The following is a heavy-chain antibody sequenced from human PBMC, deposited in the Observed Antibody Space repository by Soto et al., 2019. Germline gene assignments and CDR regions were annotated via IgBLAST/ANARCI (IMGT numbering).Heavy chain of an antibody. J-gene: IGHJ3*02. Sequence: GGSLRLSCAASGFTFSSYGMHWVRQAPGKGLEWVAVISYDGSNKYYADSVKGRFTISRDNSKNTLYLQMNSLRAEDTAVYYCAKDKDPLVGAPGTAFDIWGQVTMVTVSS. CDR3: AKDKDPLVGAPGTAFDI. CDR2: ISYDGSNK. CDR1: GFTFSSYG. D-gene: IGHD1-26*01. V-gene: IGHV3-30*18.